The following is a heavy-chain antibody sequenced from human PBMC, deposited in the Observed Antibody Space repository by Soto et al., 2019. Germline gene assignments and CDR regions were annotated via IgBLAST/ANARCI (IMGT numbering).Heavy chain of an antibody. J-gene: IGHJ6*02. Sequence: SVKVSCKASGGTFSSYAISWVRQAPGQGLEWMGGIIPIFGTANYAQKFQGRVTITADKSTSTAYMELSSLTSEDTAVYYCAGVGYYGSGSYYLYYYGMDVWGQGTTVTVSS. CDR2: IIPIFGTA. D-gene: IGHD3-10*01. CDR1: GGTFSSYA. V-gene: IGHV1-69*06. CDR3: AGVGYYGSGSYYLYYYGMDV.